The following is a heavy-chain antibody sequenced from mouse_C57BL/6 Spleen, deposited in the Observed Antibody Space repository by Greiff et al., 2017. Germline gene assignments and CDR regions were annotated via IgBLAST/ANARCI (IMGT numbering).Heavy chain of an antibody. Sequence: EVQLQQSGPELVKPGASVKISCKASGYTFTDYYMNWVKQSHGHSLEWIGDINPNNGGTSYNQKFKGKATLTVDKSSSTAYMELRSLTSEDSAVYYCAGYYYDGAGFADWGQGTLVTVST. J-gene: IGHJ3*01. V-gene: IGHV1-26*01. D-gene: IGHD1-1*01. CDR2: INPNNGGT. CDR1: GYTFTDYY. CDR3: AGYYYDGAGFAD.